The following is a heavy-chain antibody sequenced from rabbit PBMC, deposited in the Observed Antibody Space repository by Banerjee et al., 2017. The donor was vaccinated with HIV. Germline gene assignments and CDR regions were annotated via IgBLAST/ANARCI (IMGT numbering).Heavy chain of an antibody. CDR3: TRGAYVSVGGYYRSYFNL. CDR2: IFTGDGNT. J-gene: IGHJ4*01. V-gene: IGHV1S47*01. Sequence: LEESGGGLVQPEGSLTLTCKASGFTISSGYDMCWVRQAPGKGLEWIGCIFTGDGNTYYATWVNGRFSISRSTSLNTVTLQMTSLTAADTATYFCTRGAYVSVGGYYRSYFNLWGQGTLVTVS. CDR1: GFTISSGYD. D-gene: IGHD1-1*01.